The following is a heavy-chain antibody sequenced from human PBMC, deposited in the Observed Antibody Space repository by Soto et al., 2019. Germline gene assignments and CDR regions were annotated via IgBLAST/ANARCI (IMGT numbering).Heavy chain of an antibody. J-gene: IGHJ4*02. CDR1: GFTFTRYS. Sequence: VGSLRLSCAASGFTFTRYSMNWVRQAPGKGLEWVSSISSTTNYIYYGDSTKGRFTISRDNAKNSLYLEMNSLRAEDTAVYYCARESEDLTSNFDYWGQGTLVNVSS. CDR2: ISSTTNYI. V-gene: IGHV3-21*06. CDR3: ARESEDLTSNFDY.